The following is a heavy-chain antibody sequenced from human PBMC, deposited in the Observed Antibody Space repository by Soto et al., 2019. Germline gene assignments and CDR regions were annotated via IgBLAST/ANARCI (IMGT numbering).Heavy chain of an antibody. CDR1: GFTFSSYW. V-gene: IGHV3-74*01. Sequence: EVQLVESGGGLVQPGVSLRLSCAASGFTFSSYWMHWVRQAPGKGLVWFSRINSDGSSTSYADSVKCRFTISRDNAKNTLYLQMNSLRAEDTAVYYCVRTSLVVAAATREDYWGQGTLVTVSS. D-gene: IGHD2-15*01. CDR2: INSDGSST. CDR3: VRTSLVVAAATREDY. J-gene: IGHJ4*02.